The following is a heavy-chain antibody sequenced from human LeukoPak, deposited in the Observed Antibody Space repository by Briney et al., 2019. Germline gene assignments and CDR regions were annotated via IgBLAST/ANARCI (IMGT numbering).Heavy chain of an antibody. CDR1: GYTFTSYD. J-gene: IGHJ4*02. D-gene: IGHD6-13*01. V-gene: IGHV1-8*01. CDR3: ARGRRVEQQLNY. Sequence: GASVKVSCKASGYTFTSYDINWVRQATGQGLEWMGWMNPNSGNTGYAQKFQGSVTMTRNTSISTAYMELSSLRSEDTAVYYCARGRRVEQQLNYWGQGTLVTVSS. CDR2: MNPNSGNT.